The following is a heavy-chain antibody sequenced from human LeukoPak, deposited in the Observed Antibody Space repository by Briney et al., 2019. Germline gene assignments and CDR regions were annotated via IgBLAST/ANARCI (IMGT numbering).Heavy chain of an antibody. J-gene: IGHJ4*02. Sequence: PGGSLRLSCAASGFTFSSYAMSWGRQAPGKGLEWVSTITSSGGSTFYADSVKGRFAISRDNSKNTLYLQVNSLRAEDTAVYYCAKSSEMATMFFDYWGRGTLVTVSS. CDR1: GFTFSSYA. V-gene: IGHV3-23*01. D-gene: IGHD5-24*01. CDR2: ITSSGGST. CDR3: AKSSEMATMFFDY.